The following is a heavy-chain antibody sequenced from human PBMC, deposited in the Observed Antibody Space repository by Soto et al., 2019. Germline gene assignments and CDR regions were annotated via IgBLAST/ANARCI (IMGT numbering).Heavy chain of an antibody. D-gene: IGHD3-16*01. CDR2: INQDGTEK. J-gene: IGHJ4*02. Sequence: EVQLVESGGGLVQPGGSLRLSCVASGLAYSTHCMTWVRQAPGKGLEWVANINQDGTEKYYVDSVKGRFTISRDNAKNSLYLQMNSLRAEDTALYYCATRPNNVPYYVGVFDFWGRGTLVTVSS. CDR1: GLAYSTHC. CDR3: ATRPNNVPYYVGVFDF. V-gene: IGHV3-7*01.